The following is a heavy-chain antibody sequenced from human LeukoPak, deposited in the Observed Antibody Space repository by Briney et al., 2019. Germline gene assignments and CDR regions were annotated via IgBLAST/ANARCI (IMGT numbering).Heavy chain of an antibody. Sequence: GGSLRLSCAASGFTFATYVMTWVRQAPGKGLEWVSSVGGDGRVTYYADSVKGRFTISRDNSKNTIFLQMNSLRVEDTAVYYCAKDRIRGPDYWGQGTLVTVSS. J-gene: IGHJ4*02. D-gene: IGHD3-10*01. CDR2: VGGDGRVT. CDR3: AKDRIRGPDY. CDR1: GFTFATYV. V-gene: IGHV3-23*01.